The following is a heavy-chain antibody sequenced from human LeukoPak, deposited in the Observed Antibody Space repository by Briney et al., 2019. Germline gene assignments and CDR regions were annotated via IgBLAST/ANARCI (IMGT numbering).Heavy chain of an antibody. D-gene: IGHD4-11*01. CDR1: GFTFSSYA. V-gene: IGHV3-30-3*01. CDR3: ARDGSSNYYYYYYGMDV. J-gene: IGHJ6*02. CDR2: ISYDGSNK. Sequence: PGRSLRLSCAASGFTFSSYAMNWVRQAPGKGLEWVAVISYDGSNKYYADSVKGRFTISRDNSKNTLYLQMNSLRAEDTAVYYCARDGSSNYYYYYYGMDVWGQGTTVTVSS.